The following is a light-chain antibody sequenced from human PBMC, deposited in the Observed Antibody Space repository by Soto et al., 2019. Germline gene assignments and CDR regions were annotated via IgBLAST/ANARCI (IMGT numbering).Light chain of an antibody. CDR3: QQYGRSPTWT. Sequence: VLTHAPVSLSLYPGGRATLSYXASQILGGNLALYQQIPVQPTRILXXGQXTRATGIPERFIGSGSGKDFTLTISRLETEASAVYYCQQYGRSPTWTFGQGTKVDIK. V-gene: IGKV3-20*01. CDR1: QILGGN. CDR2: GQX. J-gene: IGKJ1*01.